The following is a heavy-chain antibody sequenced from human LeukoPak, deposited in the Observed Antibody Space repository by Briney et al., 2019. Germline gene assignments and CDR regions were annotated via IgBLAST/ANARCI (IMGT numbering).Heavy chain of an antibody. Sequence: SETLSLTCTVSGGSISSYYWSCIRQPAGKGLDRIGRLYTSGSTNYNPSLKSRVTMPVDTSKNQFSLKLSSVTAADTAVYYCARLATYGGNSRGIDYWGQGTLVTVSS. CDR3: ARLATYGGNSRGIDY. CDR2: LYTSGST. CDR1: GGSISSYY. V-gene: IGHV4-4*07. J-gene: IGHJ4*02. D-gene: IGHD4-17*01.